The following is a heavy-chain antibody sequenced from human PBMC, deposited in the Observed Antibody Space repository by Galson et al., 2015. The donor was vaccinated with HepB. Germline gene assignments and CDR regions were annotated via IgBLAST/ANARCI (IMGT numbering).Heavy chain of an antibody. D-gene: IGHD3-16*01. CDR1: GGSFSGYQ. Sequence: ETLSLTCGVYGGSFSGYQWSWLRQPPGKAPEWIGEINYRGSTSYSPSLKSRVTISLDASKNQFSLELTSVTAADAAVYFCARGLRGGLGGRLELWGQGALVTVSS. CDR3: ARGLRGGLGGRLEL. CDR2: INYRGST. V-gene: IGHV4-34*01. J-gene: IGHJ5*02.